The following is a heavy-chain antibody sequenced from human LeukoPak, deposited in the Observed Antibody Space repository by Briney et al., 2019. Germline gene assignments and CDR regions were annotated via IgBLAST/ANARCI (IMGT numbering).Heavy chain of an antibody. CDR3: ARARSGWAYNWFDP. CDR1: GYTFTAYY. V-gene: IGHV1-8*02. J-gene: IGHJ5*02. Sequence: GASMKVSCKASGYTFTAYYMHWVRQAPGQGLEWMGWMNPNSGSTGYAQKLQGRVTMTRNTSISTAYMELSSLRFEDTAVYYCARARSGWAYNWFDPWGQGTLVTVSS. CDR2: MNPNSGST. D-gene: IGHD6-19*01.